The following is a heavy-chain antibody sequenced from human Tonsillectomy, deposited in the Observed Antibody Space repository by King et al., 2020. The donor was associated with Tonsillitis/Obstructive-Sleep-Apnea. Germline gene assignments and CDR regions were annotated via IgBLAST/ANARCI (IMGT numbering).Heavy chain of an antibody. V-gene: IGHV1-69*12. CDR1: VGTFSSYA. J-gene: IGHJ4*02. D-gene: IGHD2-2*01. CDR3: ARVLSEYCSSTSCPLTYFDY. Sequence: QLVQSGAEVKKPGSSVKVSCKASVGTFSSYAISWVRQAPGQGLEWMGGIIPIFGTANYAQKFQGRVTITADESTSTAYMGLSSLRSEDTAVYYCARVLSEYCSSTSCPLTYFDYWGQGTLVTVSS. CDR2: IIPIFGTA.